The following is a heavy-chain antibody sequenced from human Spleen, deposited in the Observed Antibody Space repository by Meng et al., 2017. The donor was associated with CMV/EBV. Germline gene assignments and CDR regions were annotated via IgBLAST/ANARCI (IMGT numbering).Heavy chain of an antibody. Sequence: GESLKISCAASGFTFSTCAMSWVRQAPGKGLEWVSVIYSGGSSTYYADSVKGRFTISRDNSKNTLYLQMNSLRAEDTAVYYCAKDQLFDFGVDNAFDIWGQGTVVTVSS. V-gene: IGHV3-23*03. CDR1: GFTFSTCA. J-gene: IGHJ3*02. CDR2: IYSGGSST. D-gene: IGHD3-3*01. CDR3: AKDQLFDFGVDNAFDI.